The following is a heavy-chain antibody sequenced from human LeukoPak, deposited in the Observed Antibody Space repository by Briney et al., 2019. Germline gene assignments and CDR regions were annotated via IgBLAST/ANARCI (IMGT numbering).Heavy chain of an antibody. CDR3: ARRGYWEGLDY. CDR1: GVSISSYY. J-gene: IGHJ4*02. V-gene: IGHV4-59*08. CDR2: IYYSGSA. Sequence: EPSETLSLTCTVSGVSISSYYGSWLRQPPGKGLEGLGYIYYSGSANYNPSLKSRVTISVDTSKNQFSLKLSSVTAADTAVYYCARRGYWEGLDYWGQGTLVTVSS. D-gene: IGHD1-26*01.